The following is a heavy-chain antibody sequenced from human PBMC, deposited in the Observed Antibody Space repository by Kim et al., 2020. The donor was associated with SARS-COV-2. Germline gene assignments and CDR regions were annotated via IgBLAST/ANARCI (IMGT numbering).Heavy chain of an antibody. D-gene: IGHD2-21*02. V-gene: IGHV3-48*03. Sequence: GGSLRLSCEVSGFTFTRYEFNWFRQAPGKGPEWVSYISASGDVKYYAESVRGRFTVSRDNAKKSLYLLMNSLRAADSAVYYCASEEIDRGGDCFLYWGQG. J-gene: IGHJ4*02. CDR2: ISASGDVK. CDR1: GFTFTRYE. CDR3: ASEEIDRGGDCFLY.